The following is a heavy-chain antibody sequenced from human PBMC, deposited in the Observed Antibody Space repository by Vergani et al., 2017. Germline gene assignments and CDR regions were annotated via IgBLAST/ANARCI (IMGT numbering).Heavy chain of an antibody. CDR2: ISHDGTQK. CDR3: ATKSCGTPGCQIGYFRE. Sequence: QVHLVESGGGVVQPGRSLRLSCVVSGFTSSYYGIHWVRQAPGKGLEWVAVISHDGTQKYYADSVKGRFTISRDNSKSTPYLQMNSLRTEDTAVYYCATKSCGTPGCQIGYFREWGQGTLVTVSS. V-gene: IGHV3-30*03. CDR1: GFTSSYYG. J-gene: IGHJ1*01. D-gene: IGHD1-1*01.